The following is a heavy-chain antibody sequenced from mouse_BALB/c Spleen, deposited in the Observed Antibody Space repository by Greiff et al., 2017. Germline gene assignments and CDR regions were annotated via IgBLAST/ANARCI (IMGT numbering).Heavy chain of an antibody. Sequence: EVQVVESGGGLVQPKGSLKLSCAASGFTFNTYAMNWVRQAPGKGLEWVARIRSKSNNYATYYADSVKDRFTISRDDSQSMLYLQMNNLKTEDTAMYYCVRQDYDPMDYWGQGTSVTVSS. V-gene: IGHV10-1*02. J-gene: IGHJ4*01. D-gene: IGHD2-4*01. CDR1: GFTFNTYA. CDR3: VRQDYDPMDY. CDR2: IRSKSNNYAT.